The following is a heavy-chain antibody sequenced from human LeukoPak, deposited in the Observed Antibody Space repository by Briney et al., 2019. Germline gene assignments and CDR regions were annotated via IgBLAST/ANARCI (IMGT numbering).Heavy chain of an antibody. CDR1: GFTFSSYA. D-gene: IGHD1-26*01. J-gene: IGHJ3*02. Sequence: GGSLRLSCAASGFTFSSYAMSWVRQAPGKGLEWVSAISGSGGSTYYADSVKGRFTISRDDSKNTLYLQMNSLRAEDTAVYYCAKGGSYPRSAFDIWGQGTMVTVSS. V-gene: IGHV3-23*01. CDR2: ISGSGGST. CDR3: AKGGSYPRSAFDI.